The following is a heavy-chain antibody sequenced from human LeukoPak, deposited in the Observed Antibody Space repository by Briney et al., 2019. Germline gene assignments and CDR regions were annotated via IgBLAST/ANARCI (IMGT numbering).Heavy chain of an antibody. CDR2: IYHNGTL. J-gene: IGHJ6*02. V-gene: IGHV4-4*02. D-gene: IGHD2-2*02. Sequence: PSGTLSLTCAVSVGSISRGNWWTWVRQSPGKGLEWIGEIYHNGTLNYNPSLKSRVTISADSFKNHFSLKLTSVTAADTAVYYCATAPILRGEGGEHYKYGMDVWGQGTTVIVSS. CDR1: VGSISRGNW. CDR3: ATAPILRGEGGEHYKYGMDV.